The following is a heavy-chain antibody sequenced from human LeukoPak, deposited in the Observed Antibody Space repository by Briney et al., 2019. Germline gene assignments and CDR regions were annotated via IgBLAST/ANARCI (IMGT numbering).Heavy chain of an antibody. Sequence: GRSLRLSCAASGFTFSSYAMHWVRQAPGKGLEWVAVILYDGSNKYYADSVKGRFTISRDNSKNTLYLQMNSLRAEDTAVYYCARDRDSSSWSRGYFDYWGQGTLVTVSS. CDR2: ILYDGSNK. CDR1: GFTFSSYA. V-gene: IGHV3-30*04. CDR3: ARDRDSSSWSRGYFDY. J-gene: IGHJ4*02. D-gene: IGHD6-13*01.